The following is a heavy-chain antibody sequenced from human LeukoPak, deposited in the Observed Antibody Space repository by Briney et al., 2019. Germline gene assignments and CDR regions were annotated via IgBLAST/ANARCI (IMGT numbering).Heavy chain of an antibody. Sequence: SGTLSLTCAVSGGSISSSNWWSWVRQPPGKGLEWIGEIYHSGSTNYNPSLKSRVTISVDKSKNQFSLKLSSVTAADTAVYYCARDLGCSGGSCYEGDYWGQGTLVTVPS. CDR3: ARDLGCSGGSCYEGDY. D-gene: IGHD2-15*01. J-gene: IGHJ4*02. CDR1: GGSISSSNW. CDR2: IYHSGST. V-gene: IGHV4-4*02.